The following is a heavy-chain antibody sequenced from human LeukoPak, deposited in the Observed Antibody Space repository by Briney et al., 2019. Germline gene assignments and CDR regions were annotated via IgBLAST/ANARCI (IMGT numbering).Heavy chain of an antibody. J-gene: IGHJ4*02. CDR3: ARERRDYGDYIDY. V-gene: IGHV3-30-3*01. CDR2: TSSDLNVK. CDR1: GFTFRNYV. D-gene: IGHD4-17*01. Sequence: GGSLRLSCAASGFTFRNYVIHWVRQAPGKGLEWVAVTSSDLNVKLYADSVKGRFTISRDNSKNTLYLQMNSLRAEDTAVYYCARERRDYGDYIDYWGQGTLVTVSS.